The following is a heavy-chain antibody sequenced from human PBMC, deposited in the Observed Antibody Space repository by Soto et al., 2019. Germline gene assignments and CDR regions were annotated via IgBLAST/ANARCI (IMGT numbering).Heavy chain of an antibody. CDR2: ISGSGGST. CDR3: AKGGDMVRGVILF. Sequence: SLRLSCAASGFTFSSYAMSWVRQAPGKGLEWVSAISGSGGSTYYADSVKGRFTISRDNSKNTLYLQMNSLRAEDTAVYYCAKGGDMVRGVILFWGQGTMVTVSS. V-gene: IGHV3-23*01. D-gene: IGHD3-10*01. J-gene: IGHJ3*01. CDR1: GFTFSSYA.